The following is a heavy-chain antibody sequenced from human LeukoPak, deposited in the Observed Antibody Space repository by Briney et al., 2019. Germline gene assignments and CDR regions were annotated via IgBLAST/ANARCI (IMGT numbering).Heavy chain of an antibody. J-gene: IGHJ6*03. CDR1: GGSISSYY. CDR2: IYYSGST. Sequence: PSETLSLTCTVSGGSISSYYWSWIRQPPGKGLEWIGYIYYSGSTNYNPSLKSRVTISVDTSKNQFSLKLSSVTAADTAVYYCAREDSVVVPAAIEVYYYYYMDVWGKGTTVTVSS. D-gene: IGHD2-2*01. V-gene: IGHV4-59*01. CDR3: AREDSVVVPAAIEVYYYYYMDV.